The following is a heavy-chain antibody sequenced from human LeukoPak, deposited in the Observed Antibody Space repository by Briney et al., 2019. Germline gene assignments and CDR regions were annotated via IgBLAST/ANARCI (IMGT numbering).Heavy chain of an antibody. J-gene: IGHJ5*02. V-gene: IGHV4-61*02. Sequence: SETLSLTCTVSGGSISSSSYYWSWIRQPAGKGLEWIGRIYTSGSTNYNPSLKSRVTISVDTSKNQFSLKLSSVTAADTAVYYCARSPVLLWFGELTDWFDPWGQGTLVTVSS. CDR3: ARSPVLLWFGELTDWFDP. CDR2: IYTSGST. CDR1: GGSISSSSYY. D-gene: IGHD3-10*01.